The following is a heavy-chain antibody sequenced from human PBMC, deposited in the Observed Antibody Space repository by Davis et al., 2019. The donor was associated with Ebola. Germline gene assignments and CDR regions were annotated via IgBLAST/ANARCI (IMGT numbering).Heavy chain of an antibody. CDR2: ISSSSSYI. CDR1: GFTFSSYS. V-gene: IGHV3-21*01. Sequence: GESLKISCAASGFTFSSYSMNWVRQAPGKGLEWVSSISSSSSYIYYADSVKGRFTISRDNAKNSLYLQMNSLRAEDTAVYYCAKVLQATNILATTYYYYGLDVWGQGTTVTVSS. J-gene: IGHJ6*02. D-gene: IGHD5-12*01. CDR3: AKVLQATNILATTYYYYGLDV.